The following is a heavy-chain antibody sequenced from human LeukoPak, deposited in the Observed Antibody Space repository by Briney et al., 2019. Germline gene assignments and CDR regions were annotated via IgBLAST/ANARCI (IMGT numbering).Heavy chain of an antibody. V-gene: IGHV3-23*01. CDR1: GFTFSSYA. J-gene: IGHJ4*02. CDR2: ISGSGGST. Sequence: PGGSLRLSCAASGFTFSSYAMSWVRQAPGKGLEGVSAISGSGGSTYYADSVKGRFTISRDNSKNTLYLQMNSLRAEDTAVYYCAKGGDSSGYSDYFDYWGQGTLVTVSS. D-gene: IGHD3-22*01. CDR3: AKGGDSSGYSDYFDY.